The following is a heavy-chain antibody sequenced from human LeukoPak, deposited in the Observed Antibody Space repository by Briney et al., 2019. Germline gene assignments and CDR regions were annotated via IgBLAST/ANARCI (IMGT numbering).Heavy chain of an antibody. CDR2: IIPIFGTP. CDR1: GYTFTSYA. J-gene: IGHJ5*02. CDR3: ARLARIFGVAYGFDP. V-gene: IGHV1-69*05. D-gene: IGHD3-3*01. Sequence: GASVKVSCKASGYTFTSYAMHWVRQAPGQGLEWMGGIIPIFGTPNYAQKFQGRVTITTDESASTAYMELSSLRSEDTAVYYCARLARIFGVAYGFDPWGQGTLVTVSS.